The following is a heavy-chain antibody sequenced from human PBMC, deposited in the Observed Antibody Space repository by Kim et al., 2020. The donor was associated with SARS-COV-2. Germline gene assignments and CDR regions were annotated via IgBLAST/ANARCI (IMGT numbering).Heavy chain of an antibody. CDR2: IYYSGST. CDR1: GGSISSYY. V-gene: IGHV4-59*08. CDR3: AKTYSGSYSQLGWFDP. D-gene: IGHD1-26*01. J-gene: IGHJ5*02. Sequence: SETLSLTYTVSGGSISSYYWSWIRQPPGKGLEWIGYIYYSGSTNYNPSLKSRVTISVDTSKNQFSLKLSSVTAADTAVYYCAKTYSGSYSQLGWFDPWG.